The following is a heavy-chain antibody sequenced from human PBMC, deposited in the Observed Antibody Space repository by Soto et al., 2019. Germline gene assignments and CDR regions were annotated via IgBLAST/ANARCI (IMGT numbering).Heavy chain of an antibody. CDR3: ARDWGLWPLLVN. CDR1: GYTFTSYG. D-gene: IGHD3-10*01. J-gene: IGHJ4*02. V-gene: IGHV1-18*04. Sequence: ASVKVSCKASGYTFTSYGISWEPQAPGQRLEWMGWISAYNGNTNYAQKLQGRVTMTADTSASTAYMELRSLRSDDTAVYYCARDWGLWPLLVNWGQGTLVTVSS. CDR2: ISAYNGNT.